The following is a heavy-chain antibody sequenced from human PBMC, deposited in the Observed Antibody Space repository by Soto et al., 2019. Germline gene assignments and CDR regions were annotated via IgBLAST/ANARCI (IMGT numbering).Heavy chain of an antibody. CDR3: AADSTIVGTIGAFDF. CDR2: SAPEEGEP. V-gene: IGHV1-24*01. Sequence: ASVKVSCKVPKYTLTELTIDWLRQAPGKGLEWMGRSAPEEGEPIYPQKFQGRVSMTEDPSTDTAYMELTSMRFDDTAVYFCAADSTIVGTIGAFDFWGQGTLVTVSS. D-gene: IGHD1-26*01. J-gene: IGHJ4*02. CDR1: KYTLTELT.